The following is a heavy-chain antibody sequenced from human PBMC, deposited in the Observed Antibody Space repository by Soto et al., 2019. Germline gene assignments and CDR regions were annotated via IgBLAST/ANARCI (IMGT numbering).Heavy chain of an antibody. CDR2: IDPSDSKT. CDR1: GYSFPTYW. V-gene: IGHV5-10-1*01. J-gene: IGHJ4*02. CDR3: ARLSDY. Sequence: LKISFRASGYSFPTYWISWVRQMPGKGLEWMGRIDPSDSKTYYSPSFQGHVTISADKSTSTAYLQLNNLKASDTAMYYCARLSDYWGQGTQVTVSS.